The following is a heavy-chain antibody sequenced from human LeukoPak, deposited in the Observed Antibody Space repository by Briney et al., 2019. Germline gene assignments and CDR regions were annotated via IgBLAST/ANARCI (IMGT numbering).Heavy chain of an antibody. D-gene: IGHD3-3*01. Sequence: GGSLRLSCAASGFSFSSYAMSWVRQAPGKGLEWVSAISGSGGSTYYADSVKGRFTISRDNSKNTLYLQMNSLRAEDAAVYYCAKDRSGDDFWSGYYDYWGQGTLVTVSS. CDR2: ISGSGGST. V-gene: IGHV3-23*01. J-gene: IGHJ4*02. CDR3: AKDRSGDDFWSGYYDY. CDR1: GFSFSSYA.